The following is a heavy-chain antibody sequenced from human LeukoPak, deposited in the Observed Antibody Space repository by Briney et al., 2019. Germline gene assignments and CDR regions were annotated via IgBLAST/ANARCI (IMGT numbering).Heavy chain of an antibody. J-gene: IGHJ4*02. V-gene: IGHV3-74*03. CDR1: GFTFSDYW. D-gene: IGHD3-10*01. CDR3: ATVFKGSSLQDY. CDR2: IKMDERSA. Sequence: PGGSLRLSRAASGFTFSDYWMSWVRQAPGRGLVWVSRIKMDERSAVYADSVKGRFIISRDNAKNTVYLQMNSLRADDTAVYYCATVFKGSSLQDYWGQGTLVTVSS.